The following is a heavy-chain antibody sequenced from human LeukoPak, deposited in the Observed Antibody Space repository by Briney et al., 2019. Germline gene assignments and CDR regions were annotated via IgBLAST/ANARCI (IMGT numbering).Heavy chain of an antibody. V-gene: IGHV3-64*01. CDR1: GLTFSSYA. J-gene: IGHJ4*02. Sequence: GGSLRLSCAASGLTFSSYAMHWVRQAPGKGLEYVSAISSNGGSTYYANSVKGRFTISRDNSKNTLYLQMGSLRAEDMAVYYCARGGVDYWGQGTLVTVSS. D-gene: IGHD3-10*01. CDR3: ARGGVDY. CDR2: ISSNGGST.